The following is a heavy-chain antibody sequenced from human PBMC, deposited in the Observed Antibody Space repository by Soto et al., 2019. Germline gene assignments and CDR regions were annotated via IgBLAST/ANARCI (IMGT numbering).Heavy chain of an antibody. V-gene: IGHV4-31*03. J-gene: IGHJ6*02. D-gene: IGHD3-10*01. CDR1: GGSISPYY. CDR3: ARERITMVRGLPANYYGMDV. CDR2: IYYSGST. Sequence: PSETLSLTCTVSGGSISPYYWSWIRQHPGKGLEWIGYIYYSGSTYYNPSLKSRVTISVDTSKNQFSLKLSSVTAADTAVYYCARERITMVRGLPANYYGMDVWGQGTTVTAP.